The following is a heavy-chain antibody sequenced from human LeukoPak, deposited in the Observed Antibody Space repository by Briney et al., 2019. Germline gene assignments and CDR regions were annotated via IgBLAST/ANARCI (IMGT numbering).Heavy chain of an antibody. J-gene: IGHJ5*02. CDR1: GYTFTAYH. V-gene: IGHV1-2*02. CDR3: ALSDMVRGAWLDP. Sequence: ASVKVSCKASGYTFTAYHMHWVRQAPGQGLEWMGWINPNSGGTNYEQKFQGRVTMTRDTSIGTAYMELSRLRSDDTAVYYCALSDMVRGAWLDPWGQGTLVTVSS. D-gene: IGHD3-10*01. CDR2: INPNSGGT.